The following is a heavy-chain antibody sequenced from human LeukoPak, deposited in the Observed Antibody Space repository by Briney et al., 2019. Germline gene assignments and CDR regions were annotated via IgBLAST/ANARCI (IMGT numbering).Heavy chain of an antibody. Sequence: PGGSLRLSCAASGFTFSSYAMSWVRQAPGKGLEWISAISGSGGSTYYADSVKGRFTISRDNSKNTLYLQMNSLRAEDTAVYYCAAKCQLNYYGMDVWGKGATVTVSS. D-gene: IGHD2-2*01. CDR1: GFTFSSYA. CDR2: ISGSGGST. V-gene: IGHV3-23*01. CDR3: AAKCQLNYYGMDV. J-gene: IGHJ6*04.